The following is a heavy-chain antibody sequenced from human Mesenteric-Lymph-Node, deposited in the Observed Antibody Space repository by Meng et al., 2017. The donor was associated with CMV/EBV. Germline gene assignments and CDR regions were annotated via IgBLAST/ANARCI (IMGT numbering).Heavy chain of an antibody. J-gene: IGHJ4*02. D-gene: IGHD6-13*01. V-gene: IGHV2-5*02. CDR2: IYWDDDK. CDR1: GFSLSTSGVG. CDR3: AHSSGIAAAGPFYFDY. Sequence: QITLKDSVPTLVNPTQTLTLTFTSSGFSLSTSGVGVCWIRHSPGKALEWLALIYWDDDKRYSPSLKSRLTITKDTSKNQVVLTMTNMDPVDTATYYCAHSSGIAAAGPFYFDYWGQGTLVTVSS.